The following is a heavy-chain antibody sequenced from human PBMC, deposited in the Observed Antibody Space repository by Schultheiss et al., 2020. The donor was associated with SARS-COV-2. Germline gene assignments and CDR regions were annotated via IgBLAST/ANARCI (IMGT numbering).Heavy chain of an antibody. J-gene: IGHJ4*02. V-gene: IGHV4-28*03. CDR3: ARDYSSLLDY. D-gene: IGHD6-13*01. Sequence: SETLSLTCAVSGYSISSSNWWGWIRQPPGKGLEWIGYIYYSGSTNYNPSLKSRVTISVDTSKNQFSLKLSSVTAADTAVYYCARDYSSLLDYWGQGTLVTVSS. CDR1: GYSISSSNW. CDR2: IYYSGST.